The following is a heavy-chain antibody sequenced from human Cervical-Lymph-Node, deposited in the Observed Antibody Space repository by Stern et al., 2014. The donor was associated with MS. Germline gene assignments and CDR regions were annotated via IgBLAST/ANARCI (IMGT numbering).Heavy chain of an antibody. CDR2: ISYDGSDE. J-gene: IGHJ4*02. CDR3: AKDLDRGYNYGYFFDY. D-gene: IGHD5-18*01. Sequence: VQLEESGGGVVQPGRSLRLSCTASGFTFDNYGIHWVRQAPGKGLEWVALISYDGSDEFYADSVKGRFTVSRDNSKNTLYLQMDSLRVEDTAVYYCAKDLDRGYNYGYFFDYWGQGTLVTVSS. V-gene: IGHV3-30*18. CDR1: GFTFDNYG.